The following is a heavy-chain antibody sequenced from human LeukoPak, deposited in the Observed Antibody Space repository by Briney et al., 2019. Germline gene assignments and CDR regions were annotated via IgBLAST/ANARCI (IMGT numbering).Heavy chain of an antibody. Sequence: SVKVSCKASGGTFSSYAISWVRQAPGQGLEWMGGIIPIFGTANYAQKFQGRVTITADESTSTAYMELSSLRSEDTAVYYCARDIDYGSGSYQDRFDYWGQGTLVTVSS. J-gene: IGHJ4*02. V-gene: IGHV1-69*13. CDR2: IIPIFGTA. D-gene: IGHD3-10*01. CDR3: ARDIDYGSGSYQDRFDY. CDR1: GGTFSSYA.